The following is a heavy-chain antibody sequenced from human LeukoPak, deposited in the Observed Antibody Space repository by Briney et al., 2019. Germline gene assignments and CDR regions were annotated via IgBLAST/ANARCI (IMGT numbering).Heavy chain of an antibody. CDR3: ARQSYGYYFDY. CDR2: INHSGST. CDR1: GGSFSGYY. Sequence: SETLSLTCAAYGGSFSGYYWSWIRQPPGKGLEWIGEINHSGSTNYNPSLKSRVTISVDTSKNQFSLKLSSVTAADTAVYYCARQSYGYYFDYWGQGTLVTVSS. V-gene: IGHV4-34*01. D-gene: IGHD3-10*01. J-gene: IGHJ4*02.